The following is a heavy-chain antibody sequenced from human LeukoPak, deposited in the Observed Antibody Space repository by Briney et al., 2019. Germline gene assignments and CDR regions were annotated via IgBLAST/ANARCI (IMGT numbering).Heavy chain of an antibody. J-gene: IGHJ4*02. Sequence: SETLSLTCTVSGGSISSSSYYWGWIRQPPGKGLEWIGSIYYSGSTYYNPSLKSRVTISVDTSKNQFSLKLSSVTAADTAAYYCAREGTTTAMVKAIDYWGQGTLVTVSS. D-gene: IGHD5-18*01. CDR3: AREGTTTAMVKAIDY. CDR1: GGSISSSSYY. V-gene: IGHV4-39*07. CDR2: IYYSGST.